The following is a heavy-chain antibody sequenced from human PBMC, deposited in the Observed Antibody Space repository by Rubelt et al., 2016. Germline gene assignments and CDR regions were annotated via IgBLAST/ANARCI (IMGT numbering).Heavy chain of an antibody. D-gene: IGHD3/OR15-3a*01. V-gene: IGHV3-53*01. CDR2: ISTADRI. CDR1: GFTVSSSH. J-gene: IGHJ4*02. CDR3: ARDRDWSIRYFED. Sequence: EVQLVESGGGLIQPGGSLRLSCAASGFTVSSSHVTWVRQAPGKGLEWVSLISTADRITYADSVKGRFTISRDNSRDTLYLQMDSLRADDTALYYCARDRDWSIRYFEDWGQGTLVTVSS.